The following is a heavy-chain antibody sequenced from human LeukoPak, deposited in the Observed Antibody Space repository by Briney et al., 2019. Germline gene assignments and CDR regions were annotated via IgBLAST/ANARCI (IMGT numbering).Heavy chain of an antibody. CDR1: GDSISTSY. CDR2: IYYSGST. V-gene: IGHV4-59*01. Sequence: RPSGTLSLTCTVAGDSISTSYWTWIRQPPGKGLEWIGYIYYSGSTNYNPSLKSRVTISVDTSKNQFSLKLSSVTAADTAVYYCARDLDVWGKGTTVTVSS. J-gene: IGHJ6*04. CDR3: ARDLDV.